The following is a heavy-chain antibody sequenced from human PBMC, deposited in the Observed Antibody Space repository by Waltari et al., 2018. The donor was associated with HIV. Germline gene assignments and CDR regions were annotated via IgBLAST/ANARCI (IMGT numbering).Heavy chain of an antibody. J-gene: IGHJ4*02. CDR3: AGEMATVYVDY. CDR1: GFTFSSYI. V-gene: IGHV3-21*01. Sequence: DVPLVESGGGLVKPGGSLRLSGAASGFTFSSYIMTWVRQAPGKGLEWVASIASSSPTYIYYADSVRGRFTISRDNAKNSLYLQMNNLRAEDTAVYYCAGEMATVYVDYWGQGTLVTVSS. D-gene: IGHD5-12*01. CDR2: IASSSPTYI.